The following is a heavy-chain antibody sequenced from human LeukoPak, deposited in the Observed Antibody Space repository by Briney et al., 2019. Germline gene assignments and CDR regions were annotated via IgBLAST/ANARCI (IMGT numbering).Heavy chain of an antibody. CDR3: AKGKDDSSGWYFFY. D-gene: IGHD6-19*01. Sequence: GGSLRLSCAASGFTFSSYAMNWVRQAPGKGLEWVSTISGSGGSTYYADSVKGRFTISRDNSKNTLYLQMNSLRAEDTAVYYCAKGKDDSSGWYFFYWGQGTLVTVSS. CDR1: GFTFSSYA. J-gene: IGHJ4*02. CDR2: ISGSGGST. V-gene: IGHV3-23*01.